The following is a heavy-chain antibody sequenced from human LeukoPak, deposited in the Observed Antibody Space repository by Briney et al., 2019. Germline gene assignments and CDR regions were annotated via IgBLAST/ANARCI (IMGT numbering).Heavy chain of an antibody. V-gene: IGHV3-53*01. D-gene: IGHD4-17*01. J-gene: IGHJ5*02. CDR2: IYSGGST. CDR1: GFTVSSNY. CDR3: ARSYGDYAGINWFDP. Sequence: PGGSLRLSCAASGFTVSSNYMSWVRQAPGKGLEWVSVIYSGGSTYYADSVKGRFTISRDNSKNTLCLQMNSLRAEDTAVYYCARSYGDYAGINWFDPWGQGTLVTVSS.